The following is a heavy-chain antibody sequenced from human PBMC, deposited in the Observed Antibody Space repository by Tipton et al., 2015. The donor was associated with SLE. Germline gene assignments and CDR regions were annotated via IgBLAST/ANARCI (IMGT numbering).Heavy chain of an antibody. Sequence: TLSLTCAVSGGSISGYYWSWIRQPPGKGLEWIAVIYHNGNTTYNPSLASRVTISVDTPKNQFSLKMSSVTAADTAVYYCARVSSPE. V-gene: IGHV4-59*01. CDR1: GGSISGYY. CDR3: ARVSSPE. CDR2: IYHNGNT. J-gene: IGHJ1*01.